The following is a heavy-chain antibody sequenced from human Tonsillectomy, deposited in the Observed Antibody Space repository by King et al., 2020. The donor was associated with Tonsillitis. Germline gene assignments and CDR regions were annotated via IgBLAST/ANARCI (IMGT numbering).Heavy chain of an antibody. CDR2: ISGSGGST. D-gene: IGHD3-9*01. Sequence: VQLVESGGGLVQPGGSLRLSCAASGFTFSNYAMSWVRQAPGKGLEWVSAISGSGGSTNYADSVKGRFTISRDNSKNTLYLQVNSLRAEDTAVYYCAKEYYDILTGYYARPFDYWGQGTLVTDTS. V-gene: IGHV3-23*04. J-gene: IGHJ4*02. CDR1: GFTFSNYA. CDR3: AKEYYDILTGYYARPFDY.